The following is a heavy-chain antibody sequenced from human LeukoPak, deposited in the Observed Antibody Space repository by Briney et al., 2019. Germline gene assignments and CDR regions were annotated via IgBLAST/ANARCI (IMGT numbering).Heavy chain of an antibody. D-gene: IGHD3-22*01. V-gene: IGHV1-2*04. Sequence: ASVKVSCKASGYTFTGYYMHWVRQAPGQGLEWMGWINPNSGGTNYAQKFQGWVTMTRDTSISTAYMELSRLRSDDTAVYYCASGRYYYDSSGYYPGDFDYWGQGTLVTVSS. CDR2: INPNSGGT. CDR3: ASGRYYYDSSGYYPGDFDY. J-gene: IGHJ4*02. CDR1: GYTFTGYY.